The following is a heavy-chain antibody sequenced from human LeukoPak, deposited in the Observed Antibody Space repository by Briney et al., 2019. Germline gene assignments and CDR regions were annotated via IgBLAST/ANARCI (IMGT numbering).Heavy chain of an antibody. Sequence: GASLRLSCAASGFTFSSYAMSWVRQAPGKGLEWVSAISGSGGSTYYADSVKGRFTISRDNSKNTLYLQMNSLRAEDTAVYYCAKTQYQLLPMILFDYWGQGTLVTVSS. D-gene: IGHD2-2*01. CDR1: GFTFSSYA. CDR2: ISGSGGST. J-gene: IGHJ4*02. V-gene: IGHV3-23*01. CDR3: AKTQYQLLPMILFDY.